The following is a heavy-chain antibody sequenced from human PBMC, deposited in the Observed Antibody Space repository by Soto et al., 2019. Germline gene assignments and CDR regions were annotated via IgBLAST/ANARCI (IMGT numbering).Heavy chain of an antibody. Sequence: GGSLRLSCTAAGFICSEYAMSWVRQAPGKGLEWISSIGGDGSKPDYADSVRGRFTVSRDNSQNTLYLQMGSLRAEDAATYYCAKDFVRRNGIYDPFDIWGQGTMVTVSS. V-gene: IGHV3-23*01. CDR1: GFICSEYA. D-gene: IGHD3-10*02. CDR2: IGGDGSKP. CDR3: AKDFVRRNGIYDPFDI. J-gene: IGHJ3*02.